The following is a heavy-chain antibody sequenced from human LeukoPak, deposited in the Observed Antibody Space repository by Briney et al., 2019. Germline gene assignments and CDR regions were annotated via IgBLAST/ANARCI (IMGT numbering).Heavy chain of an antibody. CDR2: FDPEDGET. CDR3: ARVVVVAATPGLEYNWFDP. D-gene: IGHD2-15*01. Sequence: ASVKVSCKVSGYTLTELSMHWVRQAPGKGLEWMGGFDPEDGETIYAQKFQGRVTITADKSTSTAYMELSSLRSEDTAVYYCARVVVVAATPGLEYNWFDPWGQGTLVTVSS. J-gene: IGHJ5*02. CDR1: GYTLTELS. V-gene: IGHV1-24*01.